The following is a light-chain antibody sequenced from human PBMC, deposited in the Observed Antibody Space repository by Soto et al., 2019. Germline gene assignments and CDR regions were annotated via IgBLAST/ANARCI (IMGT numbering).Light chain of an antibody. CDR1: QSISID. CDR2: DAS. V-gene: IGKV3-11*01. CDR3: QQRGNWPRTWA. Sequence: EIVLTQSPVTLSLSPGEGATLSCKASQSISIDLAWYQQKPGQVPRLLIYDASSRATGIPGRFTGSGSGTDFTLTNSCLEPEDFAVYYCQQRGNWPRTWAFGQGTKVEV. J-gene: IGKJ1*01.